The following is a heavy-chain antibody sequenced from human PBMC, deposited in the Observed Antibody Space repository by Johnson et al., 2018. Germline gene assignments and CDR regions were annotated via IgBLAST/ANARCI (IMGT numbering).Heavy chain of an antibody. V-gene: IGHV3-13*01. CDR3: ARGGSGYYDSSVGDAFDI. Sequence: VQLVESGGGLVQPGGSLRLSCAASGFTFSSYDMPWVRQATGKGLEWVSAIGTAGDTYYPGSVKGRFTLSRENAKNSLYLQLNSLSAGDTAVYYWARGGSGYYDSSVGDAFDIWGQGTMVTVSS. D-gene: IGHD3-22*01. CDR2: IGTAGDT. CDR1: GFTFSSYD. J-gene: IGHJ3*02.